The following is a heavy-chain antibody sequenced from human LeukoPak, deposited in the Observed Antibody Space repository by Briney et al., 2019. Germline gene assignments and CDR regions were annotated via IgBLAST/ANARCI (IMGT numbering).Heavy chain of an antibody. V-gene: IGHV1-2*06. CDR1: GYTFTGYY. CDR3: ARAVVYYDSSGYYFDY. J-gene: IGHJ4*02. CDR2: INPNSGGT. D-gene: IGHD3-22*01. Sequence: ASVKVSCKASGYTFTGYYMHWVRQAPGQGLEWMGRINPNSGGTNYAQKFQGRVTMTRDTSISTAYMELSRLRSDDTAVYYCARAVVYYDSSGYYFDYWGREPWSPSPQ.